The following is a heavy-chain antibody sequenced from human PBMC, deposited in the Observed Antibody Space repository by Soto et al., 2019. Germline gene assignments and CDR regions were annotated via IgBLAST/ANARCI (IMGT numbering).Heavy chain of an antibody. CDR1: GGTFSSYA. CDR2: IIPIFGTA. CDR3: TTTVHFEYYYGMDV. Sequence: GASVKVSCKASGGTFSSYAISWVRQAPGQGLEWMGGIIPIFGTANYAQKFQGRVTITADESTSTAYMELSSLRSEDTAVYYCTTTVHFEYYYGMDVWGQGTTVTVSS. J-gene: IGHJ6*02. D-gene: IGHD4-17*01. V-gene: IGHV1-69*13.